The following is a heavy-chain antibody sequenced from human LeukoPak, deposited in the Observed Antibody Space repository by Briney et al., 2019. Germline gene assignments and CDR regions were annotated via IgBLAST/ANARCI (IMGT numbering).Heavy chain of an antibody. J-gene: IGHJ5*02. CDR3: ARGRDDSSGYRRNWFDP. V-gene: IGHV4-34*01. Sequence: PSETLSLTCAVYGGSFSGYYWSWIRRPPGKELEWIGEINHSGSTNYNPSLKSRVTISVDTSKNQFSLKLSSVTAADTAVYYCARGRDDSSGYRRNWFDPWGQGTLVTVSS. D-gene: IGHD3-22*01. CDR2: INHSGST. CDR1: GGSFSGYY.